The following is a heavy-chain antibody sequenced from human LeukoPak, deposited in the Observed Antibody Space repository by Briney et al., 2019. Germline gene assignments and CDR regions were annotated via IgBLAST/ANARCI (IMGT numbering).Heavy chain of an antibody. CDR3: ARGASGSYSRWFDP. V-gene: IGHV5-51*01. D-gene: IGHD3-10*01. CDR2: IYPGNSDT. J-gene: IGHJ5*02. CDR1: GFHFTKYW. Sequence: GGSLQIPCKGSGFHFTKYWIGGARPLPGKGLEWMGIIYPGNSDTTYIPSFQGQVTTSADKSLSTPYPQCSTLRASNTAICYCARGASGSYSRWFDPWGQGTLVTVSS.